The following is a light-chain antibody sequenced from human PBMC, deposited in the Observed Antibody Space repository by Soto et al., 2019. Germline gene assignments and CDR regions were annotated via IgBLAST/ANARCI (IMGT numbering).Light chain of an antibody. CDR1: QTVSRH. CDR3: QQSYTTPIT. CDR2: AAS. J-gene: IGKJ5*01. V-gene: IGKV1-39*01. Sequence: DIEMTQSPSSLSASVGERLIXTCRASQTVSRHFHWYQQEPGKAPNVLVYAASSLQRGGPSRCTGSGSATAFTPTISSRQPEDLATYFGQQSYTTPITFGQGTRLEIK.